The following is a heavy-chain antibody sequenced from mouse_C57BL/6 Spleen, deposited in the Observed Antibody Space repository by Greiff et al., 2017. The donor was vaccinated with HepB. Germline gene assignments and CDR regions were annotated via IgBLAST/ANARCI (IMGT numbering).Heavy chain of an antibody. Sequence: QVQLQQSGPGLVQPSQSLSITCTVSGFSLTSYGVHWVRQSPGKGLEWLGVIWSGGSTDYNAAFISRLSISKDNSKSQVFCKMNSLQADDTAIYYCAREGDYSKAWFAYWGQGTLVTVSA. D-gene: IGHD2-5*01. J-gene: IGHJ3*01. CDR3: AREGDYSKAWFAY. CDR1: GFSLTSYG. V-gene: IGHV2-2*01. CDR2: IWSGGST.